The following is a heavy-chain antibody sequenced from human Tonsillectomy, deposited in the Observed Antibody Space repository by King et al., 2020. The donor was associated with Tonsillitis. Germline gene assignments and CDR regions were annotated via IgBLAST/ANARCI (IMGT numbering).Heavy chain of an antibody. D-gene: IGHD1-26*01. Sequence: QLVQSGPEVKKPGTSVKVSCKASGFSFTSSAMQWVRQARGQRLEWIGWIVVGSGNTNYAQKFQERVTITRDVSTSTAYMELSSLRSDDTAVYDCVAAPVGTTPCGAFDFWGQGTMVTVSS. CDR3: VAAPVGTTPCGAFDF. CDR1: GFSFTSSA. V-gene: IGHV1-58*02. CDR2: IVVGSGNT. J-gene: IGHJ3*01.